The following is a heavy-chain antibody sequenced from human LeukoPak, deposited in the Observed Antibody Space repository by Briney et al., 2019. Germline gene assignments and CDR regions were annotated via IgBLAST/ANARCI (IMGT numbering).Heavy chain of an antibody. CDR1: GFTFSSYS. Sequence: GGSLRLSCAASGFTFSSYSMNWVRQAPGKGLERVSYISSSSSTIYYADSVKGRFTISRDNAKNSLYLQMNSLRAEDTAVYYCARDRKQWLAHDAFDIWGQGTMVTVSS. J-gene: IGHJ3*02. CDR2: ISSSSSTI. CDR3: ARDRKQWLAHDAFDI. V-gene: IGHV3-48*01. D-gene: IGHD6-19*01.